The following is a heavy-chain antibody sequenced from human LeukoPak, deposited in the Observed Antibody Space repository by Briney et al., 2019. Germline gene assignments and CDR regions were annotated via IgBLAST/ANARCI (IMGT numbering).Heavy chain of an antibody. CDR3: ARSGYTISAYHSDF. Sequence: SETLSLTCDVSGVSIQSYWWNWVRKPAGKGLEWIGRIYTTGRTNYSPSFQSRVTMSIDVSSNQFSLALRSVTAADTAVYYCARSGYTISAYHSDFWGQGAPVTVSS. V-gene: IGHV4-4*07. CDR1: GVSIQSYW. CDR2: IYTTGRT. D-gene: IGHD5-18*01. J-gene: IGHJ4*02.